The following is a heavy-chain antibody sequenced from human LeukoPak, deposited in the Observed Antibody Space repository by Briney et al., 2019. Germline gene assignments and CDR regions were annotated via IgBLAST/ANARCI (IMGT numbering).Heavy chain of an antibody. J-gene: IGHJ1*01. CDR2: ISLYNAKT. V-gene: IGHV1-18*01. Sequence: ASVKVSCKASGYTFTSHAISWVRQAPGQGLDWMGWISLYNAKTNYAQKLQGRGTMTTDTSTSTAYMELMSLRSDDTAVYYCARLGVAGDPSSAEYLQHWGQGTLVTVSS. CDR3: ARLGVAGDPSSAEYLQH. D-gene: IGHD6-19*01. CDR1: GYTFTSHA.